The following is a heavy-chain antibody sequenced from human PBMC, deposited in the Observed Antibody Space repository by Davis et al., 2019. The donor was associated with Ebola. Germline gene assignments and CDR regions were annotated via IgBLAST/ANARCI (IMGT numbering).Heavy chain of an antibody. D-gene: IGHD1-26*01. CDR2: ISFDGAKK. Sequence: PGGSLRLSCAASGFSFDSYGMLWVRQAPGAGLDWVAVISFDGAKKYEADSVKGRFTISRDNSKNTLFLQINSLRAEDTAVYYCAKDFGSSGRYSLSVGREPFDNWGQGTLVTVSS. CDR1: GFSFDSYG. V-gene: IGHV3-30*18. CDR3: AKDFGSSGRYSLSVGREPFDN. J-gene: IGHJ4*02.